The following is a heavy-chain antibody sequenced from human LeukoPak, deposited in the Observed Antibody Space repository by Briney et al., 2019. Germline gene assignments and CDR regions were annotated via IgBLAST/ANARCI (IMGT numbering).Heavy chain of an antibody. CDR3: ARDRGPYYGSGSHSFDY. J-gene: IGHJ4*02. CDR1: GGTFSSYA. D-gene: IGHD3-10*01. Sequence: SVKVSCKASGGTFSSYAISWVRQAPGQGLEWMGGIIPIFGTANYAQKFQGRVTITADKSTSTAYMELSSLRSEDTAVYYCARDRGPYYGSGSHSFDYWGQGTLVTVSS. CDR2: IIPIFGTA. V-gene: IGHV1-69*06.